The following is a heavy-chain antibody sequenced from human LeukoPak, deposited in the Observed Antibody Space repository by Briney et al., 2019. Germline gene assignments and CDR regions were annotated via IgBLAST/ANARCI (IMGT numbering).Heavy chain of an antibody. CDR3: ARFVSSGWYNYYYYYMDV. D-gene: IGHD6-19*01. V-gene: IGHV3-7*01. J-gene: IGHJ6*03. Sequence: GGSLRLSCAASGFTFSSYWMSWVSQAPGKGLEWVANIKQDGSEKYYVDSVKGRFTISRDNAKNSLYLQMNSLRAEDTAVYYCARFVSSGWYNYYYYYMDVWGKGTTVTVSS. CDR1: GFTFSSYW. CDR2: IKQDGSEK.